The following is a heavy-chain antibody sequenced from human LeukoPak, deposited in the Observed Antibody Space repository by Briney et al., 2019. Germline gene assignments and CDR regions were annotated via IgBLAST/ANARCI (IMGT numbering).Heavy chain of an antibody. CDR3: AKDVVVAPDVTPFDY. V-gene: IGHV3-23*01. CDR1: GFTFSSYA. D-gene: IGHD2-2*01. Sequence: GGSLRLSCAASGFTFSSYAMSWVRQAPGKGLEWVSAISGSGGSTYYADSVKGRLTISRDKSKNMLYLQMNSLRVEDTAVYYCAKDVVVAPDVTPFDYWGQGTLVTVSS. J-gene: IGHJ4*02. CDR2: ISGSGGST.